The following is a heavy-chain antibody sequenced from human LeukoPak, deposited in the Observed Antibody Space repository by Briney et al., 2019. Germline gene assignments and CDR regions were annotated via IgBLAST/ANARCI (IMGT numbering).Heavy chain of an antibody. D-gene: IGHD6-19*01. J-gene: IGHJ3*02. CDR3: TRELGQQWLVLEAFDI. CDR1: GFTFNNAW. Sequence: GGSLRLSCAASGFTFNNAWMTWVRQAPWKGLEWVGFIRSKAYDGTSEYAASVKGRFTISRDDSKSIAYLQMNSLKTEDTGVYYCTRELGQQWLVLEAFDIWGQGTMVTVSS. V-gene: IGHV3-49*04. CDR2: IRSKAYDGTS.